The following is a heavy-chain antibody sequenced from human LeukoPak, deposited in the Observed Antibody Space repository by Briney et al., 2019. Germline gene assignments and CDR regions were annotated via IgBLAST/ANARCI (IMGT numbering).Heavy chain of an antibody. J-gene: IGHJ4*02. CDR1: GGSISGYY. CDR3: ARDTVTKGWDY. D-gene: IGHD4-17*01. V-gene: IGHV4-59*01. CDR2: IHYSGST. Sequence: SETLSLTCTVSGGSISGYYWSWIRQPPGKGLEWIGYIHYSGSTSYNPSLKSRVTISADTSKNQFSLNLSSATAADTAVYYCARDTVTKGWDYWGQGTLVTVSS.